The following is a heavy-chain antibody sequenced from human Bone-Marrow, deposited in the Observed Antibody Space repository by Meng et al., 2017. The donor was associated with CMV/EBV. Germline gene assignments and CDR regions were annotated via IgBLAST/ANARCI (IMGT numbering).Heavy chain of an antibody. CDR1: GGSISSSSYY. J-gene: IGHJ4*02. CDR3: ARGALVGATRGYYFDY. V-gene: IGHV4-61*01. CDR2: IYYSGST. Sequence: SETLSLTCTVSGGSISSSSYYWSWIRQPPGKGLEWIGYIYYSGSTNYNPSLKSRVTISVDTSKNQFSLKLSSVTAADTAVYYCARGALVGATRGYYFDYWGQGTLVT. D-gene: IGHD1-26*01.